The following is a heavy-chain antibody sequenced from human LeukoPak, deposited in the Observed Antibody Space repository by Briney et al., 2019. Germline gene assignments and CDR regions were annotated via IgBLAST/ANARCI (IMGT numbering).Heavy chain of an antibody. CDR1: GFTFSSYT. V-gene: IGHV3-21*01. CDR3: AKDASLLWFGELSYFDY. D-gene: IGHD3-10*01. CDR2: ISSSSSYI. J-gene: IGHJ4*02. Sequence: GGSLRLSCAASGFTFSSYTMNWVRQAPGKGLEWVSSISSSSSYIYYADSVKGRFTISRDNAKNSLYLQMNSLRAEDTAVYYCAKDASLLWFGELSYFDYWGQGTLVTVSS.